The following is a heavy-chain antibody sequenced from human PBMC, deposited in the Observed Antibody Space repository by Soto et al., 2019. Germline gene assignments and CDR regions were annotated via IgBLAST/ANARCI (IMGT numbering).Heavy chain of an antibody. CDR2: ILSGGSNK. CDR1: GFTLSSLA. Sequence: QVQLVESGGGVVQPGRSLRLSCAVSGFTLSSLAMHWVRQGPGKGLEWVALILSGGSNKYYADYVKGRFTTSRDNSKNTKYLQKKSLSVEDTAVYYFEKYDEGARDCDLGDWGQGALVTVSS. V-gene: IGHV3-30-3*02. CDR3: EKYDEGARDCDLGD. D-gene: IGHD2-21*01. J-gene: IGHJ4*02.